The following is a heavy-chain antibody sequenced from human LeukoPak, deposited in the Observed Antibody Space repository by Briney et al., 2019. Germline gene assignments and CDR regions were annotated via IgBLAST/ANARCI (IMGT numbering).Heavy chain of an antibody. CDR3: ARRQRFSGGWYSDY. CDR2: IHYTGST. V-gene: IGHV4-39*01. CDR1: GGSIVSDTYY. Sequence: NPSETLSLTCSVSGGSIVSDTYYWGWIRQPPGKGLEWIGNIHYTGSTYNNPSLKSRVTISVDTSKNQFSLKVSSVTAADTAVYYCARRQRFSGGWYSDYWGQGALVSVSS. J-gene: IGHJ4*02. D-gene: IGHD6-19*01.